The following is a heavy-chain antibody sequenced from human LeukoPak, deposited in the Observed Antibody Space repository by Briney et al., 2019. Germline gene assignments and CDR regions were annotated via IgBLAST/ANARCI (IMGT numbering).Heavy chain of an antibody. CDR2: IYHSGST. CDR3: ARSPGRGNWFDP. J-gene: IGHJ5*02. Sequence: ASQTLSLTCTVSGGSISSGGYYWSWIRQPPGKGLEWIGYIYHSGSTYYNPSLKSRVTISVDTSKNQFSLKLSSVTAADTAVYYCARSPGRGNWFDPWGQGTLVTVSS. CDR1: GGSISSGGYY. V-gene: IGHV4-30-2*02. D-gene: IGHD3-10*01.